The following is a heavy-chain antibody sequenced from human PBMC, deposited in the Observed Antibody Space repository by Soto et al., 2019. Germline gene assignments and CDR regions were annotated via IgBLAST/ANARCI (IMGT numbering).Heavy chain of an antibody. CDR1: GGSFSGYY. V-gene: IGHV4-34*01. J-gene: IGHJ4*02. D-gene: IGHD3-22*01. CDR2: INHSGST. Sequence: SETLSLTCAVYGGSFSGYYWSWIRQPPGKGLEWIGEINHSGSTNYNPSLKSRVTIPVDTSKSQFSLKLSSVTAADTAVYYCAIRQYYYDSSGYYHFDYWGQGTLVTVSS. CDR3: AIRQYYYDSSGYYHFDY.